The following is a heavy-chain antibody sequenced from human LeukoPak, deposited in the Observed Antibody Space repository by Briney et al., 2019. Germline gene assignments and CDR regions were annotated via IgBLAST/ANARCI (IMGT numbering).Heavy chain of an antibody. Sequence: ASVKVSCKASGYTFTSYAMNWVRQAPGQGLEWMGWINTNTGNPTYAQGFTGRFVFSLDTSVSTAYLQISSLKAEDTAVYYCAFSSPRISMIVVKHYQYGMDVWGQGTTVTVSS. J-gene: IGHJ6*02. CDR3: AFSSPRISMIVVKHYQYGMDV. CDR1: GYTFTSYA. V-gene: IGHV7-4-1*02. CDR2: INTNTGNP. D-gene: IGHD3-22*01.